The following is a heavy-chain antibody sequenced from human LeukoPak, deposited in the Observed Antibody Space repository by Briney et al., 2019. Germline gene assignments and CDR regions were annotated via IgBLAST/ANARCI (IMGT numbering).Heavy chain of an antibody. J-gene: IGHJ4*02. Sequence: GGSLRLSCAASGFTFSSNGMNWVRQAPGKGLEWVSYISATGGTIYYADSVKGRFTISRDNAKNSLYLQMNSLSDEDTAVYYCARDPTQYLRYGHFDYWGQGTLVTVSS. CDR1: GFTFSSNG. CDR2: ISATGGTI. V-gene: IGHV3-48*02. D-gene: IGHD5/OR15-5a*01. CDR3: ARDPTQYLRYGHFDY.